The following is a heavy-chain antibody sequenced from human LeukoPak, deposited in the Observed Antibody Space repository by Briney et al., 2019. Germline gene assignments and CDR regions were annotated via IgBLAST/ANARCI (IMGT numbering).Heavy chain of an antibody. Sequence: TGGSLRLSCAASGFTFSNHAMHWVRQAPGKGLEWVSAISGSGGSTYYADSVKGRFTISRDNSKNTLYLQMNSLRAEDTAVYYCAKDPGSAGSYWGQGTLVTVSS. J-gene: IGHJ4*02. CDR3: AKDPGSAGSY. CDR2: ISGSGGST. CDR1: GFTFSNHA. V-gene: IGHV3-23*01. D-gene: IGHD1-14*01.